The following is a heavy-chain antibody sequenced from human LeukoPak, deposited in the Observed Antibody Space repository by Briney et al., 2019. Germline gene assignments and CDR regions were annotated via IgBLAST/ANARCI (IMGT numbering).Heavy chain of an antibody. Sequence: PSQTLSLTCTVSGGSLSSGGYYWNSIRQHPGMGLEWIGSIYYSGSTYYNPSLKSRVNISVDTSKSQFALNLTSVTAADTAVYYCARASSARNGFDYWGQGTLVTVSS. V-gene: IGHV4-31*03. CDR3: ARASSARNGFDY. CDR1: GGSLSSGGYY. CDR2: IYYSGST. D-gene: IGHD1-14*01. J-gene: IGHJ4*02.